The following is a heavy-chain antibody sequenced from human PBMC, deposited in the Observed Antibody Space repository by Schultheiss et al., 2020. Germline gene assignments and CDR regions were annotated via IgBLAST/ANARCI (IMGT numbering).Heavy chain of an antibody. D-gene: IGHD1-26*01. CDR1: GGTFSSYA. Sequence: SVKVSCKASGGTFSSYAISWVRQAPGQGLEWMGGIIPIFGTANYAQKFQGRITMTTDTSTSTAYMELRSLRSDDTAVYYCAREDTWELPDYYYYYGMDVWGQGTTVTVSS. CDR2: IIPIFGTA. V-gene: IGHV1-69*05. J-gene: IGHJ6*02. CDR3: AREDTWELPDYYYYYGMDV.